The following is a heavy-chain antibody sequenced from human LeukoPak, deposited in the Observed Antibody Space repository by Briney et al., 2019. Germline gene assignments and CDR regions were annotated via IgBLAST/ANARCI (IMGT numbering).Heavy chain of an antibody. V-gene: IGHV4-4*09. Sequence: SETLSLTCTVSGGSISSYYWSWIRQPPGKGLEWIGYIYTSGSTNYNPSLRRRATLSVDTPKKQFSLNRSAVAPPATPGYTCARENSGSSSFDDWGQGSLVTVSS. CDR1: GGSISSYY. J-gene: IGHJ4*02. D-gene: IGHD1-26*01. CDR3: ARENSGSSSFDD. CDR2: IYTSGST.